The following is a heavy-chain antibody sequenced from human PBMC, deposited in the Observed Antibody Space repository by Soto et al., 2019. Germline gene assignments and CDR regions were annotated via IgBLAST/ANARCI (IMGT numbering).Heavy chain of an antibody. Sequence: ASVKVSCKASGYTFTNYGFSWVRQAPGQGLEWMEWISGYNGNTKYAEKFQGRVTMTTDTSTSTAHMELRSLRSDDTAVYYCEREGQAPYYYYGMDVWGQGTAVNVSS. CDR1: GYTFTNYG. CDR2: ISGYNGNT. V-gene: IGHV1-18*01. CDR3: EREGQAPYYYYGMDV. J-gene: IGHJ6*02.